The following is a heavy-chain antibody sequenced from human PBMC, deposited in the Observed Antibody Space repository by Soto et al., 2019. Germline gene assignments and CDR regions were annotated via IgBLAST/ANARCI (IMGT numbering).Heavy chain of an antibody. Sequence: EVQLVESGGGLVKPGGSLRLSCAASGFTFSNAWMSWVRQAPGKGLEWVGRIKSKTDGGTTDYAAPVKGRFTISRDDSKTTLYLQMNSLKTEDTAVYYCTTAPQWLVTLSWNYWGQGTLVTVSS. CDR2: IKSKTDGGTT. V-gene: IGHV3-15*01. CDR1: GFTFSNAW. D-gene: IGHD6-19*01. J-gene: IGHJ4*02. CDR3: TTAPQWLVTLSWNY.